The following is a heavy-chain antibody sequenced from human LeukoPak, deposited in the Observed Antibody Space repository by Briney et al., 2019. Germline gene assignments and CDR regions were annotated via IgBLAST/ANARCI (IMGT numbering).Heavy chain of an antibody. Sequence: GGSLRLSCAASGFTFSSYAMSWVRQAPGKGLEWVSVISGSGGSTYYADSVKGRFTISRGNSKNTLYLQMNSLRAEDTAVYYCAKDFYGGGEYYYYYYMDVWGKGTTVTVSS. J-gene: IGHJ6*03. D-gene: IGHD4-23*01. CDR3: AKDFYGGGEYYYYYYMDV. CDR1: GFTFSSYA. V-gene: IGHV3-23*01. CDR2: ISGSGGST.